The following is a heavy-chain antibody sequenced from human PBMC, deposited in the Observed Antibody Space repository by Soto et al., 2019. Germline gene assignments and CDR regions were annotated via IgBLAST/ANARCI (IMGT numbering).Heavy chain of an antibody. CDR3: AKLSCTSSTCYFPGWFDP. CDR2: VYYSGSS. Sequence: KSSETMSLTCTVSGDSISGGASFWSWIRQPPGKGLEWIANVYYSGSSYYNPSLKSRLTISVDTTKNQFSLQLKSMTAADTAVYYFAKLSCTSSTCYFPGWFDPWGQGTLVTVS. CDR1: GDSISGGASF. J-gene: IGHJ5*02. V-gene: IGHV4-31*03. D-gene: IGHD2-2*01.